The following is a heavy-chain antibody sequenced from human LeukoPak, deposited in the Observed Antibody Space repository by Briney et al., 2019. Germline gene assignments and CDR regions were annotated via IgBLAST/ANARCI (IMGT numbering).Heavy chain of an antibody. CDR1: GFTFGSQA. CDR2: IGGSGSIT. V-gene: IGHV3-23*01. Sequence: PGGSLRLSCAASGFTFGSQAMSWVRQAPGKGLEWVSVIGGSGSITYYRDSVKGRFTISRDNSKNTMYLQMNSLRAEDTAVYYCASAGSGWYDYWGQGTLVTVSS. CDR3: ASAGSGWYDY. J-gene: IGHJ4*02. D-gene: IGHD6-19*01.